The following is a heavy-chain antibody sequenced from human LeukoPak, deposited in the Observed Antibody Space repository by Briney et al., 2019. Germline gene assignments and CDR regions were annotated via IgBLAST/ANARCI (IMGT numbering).Heavy chain of an antibody. J-gene: IGHJ4*02. CDR1: GFTFSSYG. V-gene: IGHV3-30*02. CDR3: ANQGTYYYDSSGYFNY. CDR2: IRFDGTNK. Sequence: GGSLRLSCAASGFTFSSYGMHWVRQAPGKGLEWVAFIRFDGTNKYYADSVKGRFTISRDNSKNTLYLQMNSLRAEDTAVYYCANQGTYYYDSSGYFNYWGQGTLVTVSS. D-gene: IGHD3-22*01.